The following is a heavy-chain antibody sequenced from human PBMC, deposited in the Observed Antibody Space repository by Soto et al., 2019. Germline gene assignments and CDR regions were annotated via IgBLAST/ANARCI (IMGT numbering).Heavy chain of an antibody. J-gene: IGHJ5*02. V-gene: IGHV1-8*01. CDR1: GDIFTNFD. CDR3: ARYIFGQGFKA. Sequence: QVQLVQPGAEVRKPGASVKVSCKASGDIFTNFDFNWVRQATGQGLEWIGWMRANSGDTGHDQKFQGRVRMTRDTSMSTAYMELSSLRAEDTAVYYCARYIFGQGFKAWGQGTLVFVSS. CDR2: MRANSGDT. D-gene: IGHD3-3*02.